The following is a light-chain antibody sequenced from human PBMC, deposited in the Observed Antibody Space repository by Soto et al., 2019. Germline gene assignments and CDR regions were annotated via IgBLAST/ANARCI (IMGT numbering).Light chain of an antibody. Sequence: QSVLTQPASVSGSPGQSITISCTGTSSDVGSYNLVSWYQQHPGKAPKLMIYEGSKRPSGVSNRFSGSKSGNTASLTISGPQAEDEADYYCSSYAGSSSYVFGTGTNVTVL. CDR1: SSDVGSYNL. CDR2: EGS. V-gene: IGLV2-23*01. CDR3: SSYAGSSSYV. J-gene: IGLJ1*01.